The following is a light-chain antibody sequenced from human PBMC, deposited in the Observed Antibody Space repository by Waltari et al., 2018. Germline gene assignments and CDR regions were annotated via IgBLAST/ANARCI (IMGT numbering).Light chain of an antibody. V-gene: IGLV3-19*01. CDR2: GKN. CDR1: SLRRFY. CDR3: NSRDSSDNPV. Sequence: SSELTQDPAMSVALGQTVRITCQGDSLRRFYASWYQQKPGQAPVLVMDGKNNRPSGIPDRFSDSSSGNTASLTITGAQAEDEADYYCNSRDSSDNPVFGGGTKLTVL. J-gene: IGLJ2*01.